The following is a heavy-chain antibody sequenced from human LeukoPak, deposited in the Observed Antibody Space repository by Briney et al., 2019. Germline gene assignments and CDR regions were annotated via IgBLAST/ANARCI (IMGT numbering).Heavy chain of an antibody. CDR2: IYHSGST. CDR1: GGSISSGGYS. V-gene: IGHV4-30-2*01. Sequence: PSETLSLTCAVSGGSISSGGYSWSWIRQPPGKGLEWIGYIYHSGSTYYNPSLKSRVTISVDRSKNQFSLKLSSVTAADTAVRYCARVDIVATNYFDYWGQGTLVTVSS. J-gene: IGHJ4*02. D-gene: IGHD5-12*01. CDR3: ARVDIVATNYFDY.